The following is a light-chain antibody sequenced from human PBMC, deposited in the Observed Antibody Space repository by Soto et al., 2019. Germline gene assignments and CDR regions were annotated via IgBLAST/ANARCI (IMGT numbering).Light chain of an antibody. CDR1: SSDVGSYNY. CDR3: SSYTSSSTSVV. Sequence: QSALTQPASVSGSPGQSITISCTGTSSDVGSYNYVSWYQQHPGKAPKLMIYDVSNRPSGVSNRFSGSKSDNTASLTISWLQAEDDADYYCSSYTSSSTSVVFGGGTKLTVL. V-gene: IGLV2-14*01. J-gene: IGLJ2*01. CDR2: DVS.